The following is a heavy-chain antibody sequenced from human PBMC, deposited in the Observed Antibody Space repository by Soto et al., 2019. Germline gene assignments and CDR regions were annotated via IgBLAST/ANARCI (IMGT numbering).Heavy chain of an antibody. D-gene: IGHD2-2*01. V-gene: IGHV3-23*01. CDR3: AKVVHTDAVVPAAMLDYFDY. J-gene: IGHJ4*02. Sequence: PGGSLRLSCSASGFTFSSYAMSWVRQAPGKGLEWVSAISGSGGSTYYADSVKGRFTISRDNSKNTLYLQMNSLRAEDTAVYYCAKVVHTDAVVPAAMLDYFDYWGQGTLVTVSS. CDR1: GFTFSSYA. CDR2: ISGSGGST.